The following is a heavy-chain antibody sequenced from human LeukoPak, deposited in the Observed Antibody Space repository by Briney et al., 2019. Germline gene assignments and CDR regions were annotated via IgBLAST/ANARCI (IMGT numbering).Heavy chain of an antibody. CDR3: TRAQTEVGAKYYFDY. D-gene: IGHD1-26*01. CDR1: AFTFGDYA. CDR2: VGSEPYGATT. Sequence: PGGSLRLSCTASAFTFGDYAMNWVRQAPGKGLEWVGFVGSEPYGATTEYAASVKGRFTISRDDSSGIAYLQMNSLKIEDTAVYFCTRAQTEVGAKYYFDYWGQGTLVTVSS. V-gene: IGHV3-49*04. J-gene: IGHJ4*02.